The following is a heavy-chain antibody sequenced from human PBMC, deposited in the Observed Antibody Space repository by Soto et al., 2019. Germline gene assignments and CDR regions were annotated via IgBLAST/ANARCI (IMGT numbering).Heavy chain of an antibody. Sequence: QVQLVEFGGGVVQPGRSLRLSCAASRFTFSNYAMHWVRQAPGKGLQWVALISFDGITKYYADSVKGRFTISRDNSKNTLYLQMNSLRAEDTAVYYCARSPGYCSTTRCYGRDFVMDVWGQGTTVTVSS. CDR3: ARSPGYCSTTRCYGRDFVMDV. CDR1: RFTFSNYA. J-gene: IGHJ6*02. CDR2: ISFDGITK. D-gene: IGHD2-2*01. V-gene: IGHV3-30-3*01.